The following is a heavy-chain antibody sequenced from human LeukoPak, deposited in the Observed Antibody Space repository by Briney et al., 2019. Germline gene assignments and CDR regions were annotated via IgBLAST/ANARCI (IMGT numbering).Heavy chain of an antibody. Sequence: VASVKVSCKASGYTFTSYGISWVRQAPGQGLEWMGWISAYNGNTNYAQKLQGKVTMTTDTSTSTAYMELRSLRSDDTAVYYCARGMKGVRPTPAYYWGQGTLVTVSS. J-gene: IGHJ4*02. CDR1: GYTFTSYG. CDR3: ARGMKGVRPTPAYY. CDR2: ISAYNGNT. V-gene: IGHV1-18*01. D-gene: IGHD1-1*01.